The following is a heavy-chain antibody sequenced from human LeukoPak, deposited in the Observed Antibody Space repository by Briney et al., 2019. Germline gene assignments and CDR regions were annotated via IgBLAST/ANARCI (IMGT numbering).Heavy chain of an antibody. J-gene: IGHJ1*01. CDR3: TRKGRSSGPFQH. CDR2: VSHSGTT. Sequence: SETLSLTRGVHVGSFNVYYWSWIPHPPGKGLEWIGEVSHSGTTNYSPSLKGRVNISLDTSKNQVSLNLNSMTASDTAVYYCTRKGRSSGPFQHWGQGTLVTVSS. V-gene: IGHV4-34*01. D-gene: IGHD6-19*01. CDR1: VGSFNVYY.